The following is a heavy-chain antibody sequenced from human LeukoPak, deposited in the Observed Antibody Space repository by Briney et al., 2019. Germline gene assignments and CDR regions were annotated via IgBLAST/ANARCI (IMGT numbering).Heavy chain of an antibody. CDR2: IQYDAKNE. CDR3: AKKKSGNGDRFDY. CDR1: GFPFSKYG. D-gene: IGHD2-8*01. J-gene: IGHJ4*02. Sequence: PGGSLRLSCAASGFPFSKYGMHWVRQAPGKGLEWVAYIQYDAKNEKHADSVKGRFTISRDNSRNTLYLQMSKMTVEDTAVHYRAKKKSGNGDRFDYWGQGTLVIVSS. V-gene: IGHV3-30*02.